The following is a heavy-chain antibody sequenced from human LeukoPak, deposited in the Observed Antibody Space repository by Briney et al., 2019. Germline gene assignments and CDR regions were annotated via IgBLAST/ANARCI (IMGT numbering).Heavy chain of an antibody. Sequence: KASQTLSLTCTVAGGSVNRGFYYWSWIRQPAGKGLEWIGRVYTSGKATYNPSLKSRVTISVDTSKNQFSLKLSSVTAADTAVYYCARLRIWSSRSYYFDYWGQGTLVTVSS. D-gene: IGHD3-3*01. CDR2: VYTSGKA. V-gene: IGHV4-61*02. CDR3: ARLRIWSSRSYYFDY. CDR1: GGSVNRGFYY. J-gene: IGHJ4*02.